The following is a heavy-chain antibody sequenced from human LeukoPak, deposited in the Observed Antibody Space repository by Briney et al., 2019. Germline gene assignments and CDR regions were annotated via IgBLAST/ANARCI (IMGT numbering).Heavy chain of an antibody. CDR3: ARDLSPVEQLGGCDY. CDR1: GFTFSSYA. V-gene: IGHV3-30-3*01. J-gene: IGHJ4*02. CDR2: ISYDGSNK. D-gene: IGHD6-6*01. Sequence: GGSLRLSCAASGFTFSSYAMHWVRQAPGKGLEWVAIISYDGSNKYYADSVKGRFTISRDNSKNTLYLQMNTLRAEDTAVYYCARDLSPVEQLGGCDYWGQGTLVTVSS.